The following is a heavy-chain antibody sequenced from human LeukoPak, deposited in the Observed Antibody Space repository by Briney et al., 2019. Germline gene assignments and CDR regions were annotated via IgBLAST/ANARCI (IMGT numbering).Heavy chain of an antibody. J-gene: IGHJ1*01. CDR1: GYTFTSYY. V-gene: IGHV1-46*01. Sequence: ALVKVSCKASGYTFTSYYMHWVRQAPGQGLEWMGIINPSGGSTSYAQKFQGRVTMTRDTSTSTVYMELSSLRSEDTAVYYCARDSITMIVAQKVPFQHWGQGTLVTVSS. D-gene: IGHD3-22*01. CDR3: ARDSITMIVAQKVPFQH. CDR2: INPSGGST.